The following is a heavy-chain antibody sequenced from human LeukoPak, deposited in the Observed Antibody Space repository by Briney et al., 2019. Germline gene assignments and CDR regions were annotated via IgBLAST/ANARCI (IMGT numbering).Heavy chain of an antibody. V-gene: IGHV4-34*01. CDR2: SNHSGNI. J-gene: IGHJ4*02. CDR1: GGSFCGYY. CDR3: ARPLYYYGSGSVFDY. D-gene: IGHD3-10*01. Sequence: SDTLSLTCGVYGGSFCGYYWSWIRQPPGKGLECIGESNHSGNINYNPPLKSRVNISIDTSQSQISLKLSSVTAAHTGLYYCARPLYYYGSGSVFDYWGQGTLVTVSS.